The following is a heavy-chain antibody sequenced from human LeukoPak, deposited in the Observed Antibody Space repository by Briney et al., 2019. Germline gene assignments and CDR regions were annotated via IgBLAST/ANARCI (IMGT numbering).Heavy chain of an antibody. J-gene: IGHJ3*02. D-gene: IGHD1-26*01. CDR3: ARDTGSPDAFDI. CDR2: ISSSSSYI. Sequence: GGSLRLSCAASGFTFSSYSMNWVRQAPGKGLEWVSSISSSSSYIYYADSVKGRFTISRDNSKNTLYLQMNSLRAEDTAVYYCARDTGSPDAFDIWGQGTVVTVSS. CDR1: GFTFSSYS. V-gene: IGHV3-21*01.